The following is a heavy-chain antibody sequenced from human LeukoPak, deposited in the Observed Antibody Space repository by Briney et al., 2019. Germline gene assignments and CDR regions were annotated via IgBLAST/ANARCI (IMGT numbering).Heavy chain of an antibody. CDR3: AKDAGATMEPGYYYGMDV. CDR2: ISYDGSNK. CDR1: GFTFSSYG. D-gene: IGHD1-26*01. J-gene: IGHJ6*02. Sequence: GGSLRLSCAASGFTFSSYGMHWVRQAPGKGLEWVAVISYDGSNKYYADSVKGRFTISRDNSKNTLYLQMNSLRAEDTAVYYCAKDAGATMEPGYYYGMDVWGQGTTVTVSS. V-gene: IGHV3-30*18.